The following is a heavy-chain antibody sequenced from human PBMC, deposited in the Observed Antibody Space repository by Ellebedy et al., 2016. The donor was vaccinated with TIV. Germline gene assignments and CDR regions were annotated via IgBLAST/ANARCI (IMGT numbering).Heavy chain of an antibody. CDR2: INDSGTT. Sequence: SETLSLXXGVSGFFTEYFWSWIRQSPEKGLEWIGEINDSGTTNYNPSLKSRVSISIDTPQKQFSLKLTSVTGADTAVYYCARGGGTVASNRYYYLDVWGTGTTVTVSS. V-gene: IGHV4-34*01. CDR3: ARGGGTVASNRYYYLDV. D-gene: IGHD2-8*02. CDR1: GFFTEYF. J-gene: IGHJ6*03.